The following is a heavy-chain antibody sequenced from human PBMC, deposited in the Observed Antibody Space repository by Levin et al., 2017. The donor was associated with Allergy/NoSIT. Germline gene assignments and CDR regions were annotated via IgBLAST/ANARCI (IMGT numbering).Heavy chain of an antibody. CDR1: GFTFSGSA. J-gene: IGHJ4*02. V-gene: IGHV3-73*01. D-gene: IGHD4-17*01. CDR3: SRHWILDYGDYTFDF. CDR2: IRSKGNSNAK. Sequence: GGSLRLSCAASGFTFSGSAMPWVRQPSGKGPEWVGRIRSKGNSNAKVYAATVKGRFTISRDDSKNMAYLQMNSLTTEDTAVYYCSRHWILDYGDYTFDFWGQGTLVTVSS.